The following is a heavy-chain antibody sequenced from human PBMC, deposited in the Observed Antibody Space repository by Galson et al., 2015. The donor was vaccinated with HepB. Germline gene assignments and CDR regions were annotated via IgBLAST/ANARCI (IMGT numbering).Heavy chain of an antibody. J-gene: IGHJ4*02. CDR1: GFIVSSNY. CDR2: IYNNGDT. CDR3: ARGYSKSWFSGLGY. V-gene: IGHV3-53*01. Sequence: SLRLSCAASGFIVSSNYMSWVRQAPGKGLEWVSVIYNNGDTYYPDSVKGRFTISRDISKNTVYLQMNSLRAEDTAMYYCARGYSKSWFSGLGYWGQGTLVTVSS. D-gene: IGHD1-26*01.